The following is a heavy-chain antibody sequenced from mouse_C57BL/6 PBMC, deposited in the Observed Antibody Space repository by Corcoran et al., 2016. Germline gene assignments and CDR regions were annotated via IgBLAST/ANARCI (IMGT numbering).Heavy chain of an antibody. Sequence: EVQLQQSGPELVKPGASVKISCKASGYTFTDFYMNWVKQSQGKSLERIGDINPNNGGTSYNQKFKGKATLTVDKSSSTAYMELRSLTSEDSAVYYCDLAQATGAYCGQGTLVAVSA. D-gene: IGHD3-2*02. J-gene: IGHJ3*01. CDR3: DLAQATGAY. CDR1: GYTFTDFY. V-gene: IGHV1-26*01. CDR2: INPNNGGT.